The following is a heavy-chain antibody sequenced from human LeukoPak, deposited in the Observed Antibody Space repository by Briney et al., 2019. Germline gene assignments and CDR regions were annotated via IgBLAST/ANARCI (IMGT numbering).Heavy chain of an antibody. CDR1: GGSISSGGYY. Sequence: SQTLSLTCTVSGGSISSGGYYWSWIRQHPGKGLEWIGYIYYSGSTYYNPSLKSRVTISVDTPKNQFSLKLSSVTAADTAVYYCARVRGNWFDPWGQGTLVTVSS. CDR3: ARVRGNWFDP. D-gene: IGHD3-10*01. V-gene: IGHV4-31*03. J-gene: IGHJ5*02. CDR2: IYYSGST.